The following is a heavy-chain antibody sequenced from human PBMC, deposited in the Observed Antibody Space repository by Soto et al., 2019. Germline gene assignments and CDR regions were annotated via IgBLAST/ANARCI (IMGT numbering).Heavy chain of an antibody. D-gene: IGHD3-22*01. V-gene: IGHV1-2*02. J-gene: IGHJ4*02. CDR3: ARDYYDSSGSPESYYFDY. CDR2: INPSSGST. Sequence: VASVKVSCKASGYTFTSYYMHWVRQAPGQGLEWMGIINPSSGSTSYAQKFQGRVTMTRDTSISTAYMELSRLRSDDTAVYYCARDYYDSSGSPESYYFDYWGQGTLVTVSS. CDR1: GYTFTSYY.